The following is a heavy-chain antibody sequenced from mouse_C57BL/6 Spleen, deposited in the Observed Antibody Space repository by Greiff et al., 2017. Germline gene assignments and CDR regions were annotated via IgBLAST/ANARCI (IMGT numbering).Heavy chain of an antibody. D-gene: IGHD1-1*01. V-gene: IGHV14-4*01. J-gene: IGHJ2*01. CDR2: IDPENGDT. Sequence: EVQLQQSGAELVRPGASVKLSCTASGFNIKDDYMHWVQQRPDQGLEWIGWIDPENGDTEYASKFQGKATITADTSSNTAYLQLSSLTSEDTAVYYCTRANPYFDYWGQGTTLTVSS. CDR3: TRANPYFDY. CDR1: GFNIKDDY.